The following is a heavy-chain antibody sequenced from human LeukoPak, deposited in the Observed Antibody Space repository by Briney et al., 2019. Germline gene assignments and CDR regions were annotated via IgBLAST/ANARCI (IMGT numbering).Heavy chain of an antibody. V-gene: IGHV7-4-1*02. CDR1: GYTFTNHS. J-gene: IGHJ6*03. CDR2: IDTNTGNP. CDR3: ARRSMVQHMDV. Sequence: ASVKVSCKASGYTFTNHSINWVRQAPGQGLQYMGWIDTNTGNPTYAQAFTGRIVFSLDTSVSTAYLQIRSLKADDTAVYFCARRSMVQHMDVWGKGTTVIVSS. D-gene: IGHD3-10*01.